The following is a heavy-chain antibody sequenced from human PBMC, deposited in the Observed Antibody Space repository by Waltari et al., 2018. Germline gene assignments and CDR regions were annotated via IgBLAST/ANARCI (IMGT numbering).Heavy chain of an antibody. Sequence: QVQLQESGPGLMTPSQTLSLTCTVSGGSINSGSHYWSWIRQPAGKGLEWIGHIYASGSTSYNPSLKSRVTISVDASKNQFSPKLTSVTAADAALYFCARSLSSGYYSAVFYWGQGALVTVSS. CDR2: IYASGST. D-gene: IGHD3-22*01. CDR3: ARSLSSGYYSAVFY. CDR1: GGSINSGSHY. J-gene: IGHJ4*02. V-gene: IGHV4-61*02.